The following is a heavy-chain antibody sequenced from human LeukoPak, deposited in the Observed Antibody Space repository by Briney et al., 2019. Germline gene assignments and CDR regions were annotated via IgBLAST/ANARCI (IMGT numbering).Heavy chain of an antibody. CDR1: GFTFSNHA. V-gene: IGHV3-23*01. CDR3: AKPYYYESSGLVYYFDY. CDR2: ISASDGTT. Sequence: GGSLRLSCAASGFTFSNHAMTWVRQAPGKGLEWVSVISASDGTTSYADSVKGRFTISRDNSKNTLFMQMNSLRAEDTAVYYCAKPYYYESSGLVYYFDYWGQGSLVTVSS. D-gene: IGHD3-22*01. J-gene: IGHJ4*02.